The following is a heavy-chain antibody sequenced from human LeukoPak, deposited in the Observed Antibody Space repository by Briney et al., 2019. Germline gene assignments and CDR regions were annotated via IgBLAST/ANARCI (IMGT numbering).Heavy chain of an antibody. V-gene: IGHV1-2*06. J-gene: IGHJ4*02. CDR2: INPNSGGT. D-gene: IGHD1-26*01. Sequence: ASVKVSCKTSGYTFTGYYIHWVRQAPGQGLEWMGRINPNSGGTNYAQKFQGRVTMTRDTSITTAYMELSRLRSDDTAVYYCARADSNNWDAKYYFDYWGQGALVTASS. CDR3: ARADSNNWDAKYYFDY. CDR1: GYTFTGYY.